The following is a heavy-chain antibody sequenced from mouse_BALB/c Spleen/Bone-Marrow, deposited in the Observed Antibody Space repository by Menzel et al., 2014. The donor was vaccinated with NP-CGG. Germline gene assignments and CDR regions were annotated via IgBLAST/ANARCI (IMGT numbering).Heavy chain of an antibody. Sequence: EVKLMESGGGLVQPGGSLRLSCATSGFTFTDYYMNWVRQPPGMALEWSGFIRNKANGYTTDYSTSVKGRFTISRDNSQNILYLQMNTLRTEDSATYYCARDVGRLFFDVWGAGTTVTVSS. J-gene: IGHJ1*01. CDR3: ARDVGRLFFDV. V-gene: IGHV7-3*02. CDR1: GFTFTDYY. CDR2: IRNKANGYTT. D-gene: IGHD3-3*01.